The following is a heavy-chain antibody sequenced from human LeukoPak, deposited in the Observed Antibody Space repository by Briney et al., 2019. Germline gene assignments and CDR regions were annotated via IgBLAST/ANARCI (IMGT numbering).Heavy chain of an antibody. CDR3: ARVPRYYGNAFDI. V-gene: IGHV4-30-2*05. CDR2: IYHSGST. D-gene: IGHD3-10*01. CDR1: GGSISSGGYS. J-gene: IGHJ3*02. Sequence: PSQTLSLTCAVSGGSISSGGYSWSWIWQPPGKGLEWIGYIYHSGSTYYNPSLKSRVTISVDTSKNQFSLKLSSVTAADTAVYYCARVPRYYGNAFDIWGQGTMVTVSS.